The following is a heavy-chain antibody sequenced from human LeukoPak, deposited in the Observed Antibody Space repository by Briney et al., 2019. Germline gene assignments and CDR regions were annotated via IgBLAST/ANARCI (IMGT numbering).Heavy chain of an antibody. V-gene: IGHV4-39*01. Sequence: PSETLSLTCTVSGGSISSSSYYWGWIRQPPGKGLEWIGSIYYSGSTYYNPSLKSRLTISVDTSKNQFSLKLSSVTAADTAEYYCARNSSGHWFDPWGQGTLVTVSS. CDR2: IYYSGST. CDR3: ARNSSGHWFDP. J-gene: IGHJ5*02. CDR1: GGSISSSSYY. D-gene: IGHD1-26*01.